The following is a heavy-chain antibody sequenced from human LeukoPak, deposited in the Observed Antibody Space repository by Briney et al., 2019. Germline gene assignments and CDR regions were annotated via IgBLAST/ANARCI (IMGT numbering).Heavy chain of an antibody. J-gene: IGHJ3*02. V-gene: IGHV1-2*02. D-gene: IGHD6-19*01. CDR3: ARGFRSFSSGWYLGAFDI. CDR2: INPNSGGT. Sequence: GASVKVSRKASGYTFTGYYMHWVRQAPGQGLEWMGWINPNSGGTNYAQKFQGRVTMTRDTSISTAYMELSRLRSDDTAVYYCARGFRSFSSGWYLGAFDIWGQGTMVTVSS. CDR1: GYTFTGYY.